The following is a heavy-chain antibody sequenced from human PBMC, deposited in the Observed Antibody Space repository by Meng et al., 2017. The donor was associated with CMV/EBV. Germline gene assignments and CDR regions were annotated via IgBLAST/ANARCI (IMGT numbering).Heavy chain of an antibody. CDR3: ASRQWLEDHDY. J-gene: IGHJ4*02. Sequence: GGSLRLSCAVYGGSFSGYYWSWIRQPPGKGLEWVSSISSSSSYIYYADSVKGRFTISRDNAKNSLYLQMNSLRAEDTAVYYCASRQWLEDHDYWGQGTLVTVSS. D-gene: IGHD6-19*01. CDR1: GGSFSGYY. CDR2: ISSSSSYI. V-gene: IGHV3-21*01.